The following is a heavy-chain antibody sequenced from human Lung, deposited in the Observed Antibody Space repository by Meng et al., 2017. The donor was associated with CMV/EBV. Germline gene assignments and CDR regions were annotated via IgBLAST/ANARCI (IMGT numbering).Heavy chain of an antibody. CDR1: GGSISSSSYY. CDR2: IYSSGTT. CDR3: SRLWGSSRSPLADY. V-gene: IGHV4-39*01. D-gene: IGHD6-13*01. Sequence: GSLRLSCTVSGGSISSSSYYWGWIRQPPGKGLEWIGNIYSSGTTYYNPSLKSRVTISVDTSKNQISLRLTSVTAADTAVYYCSRLWGSSRSPLADYLGHGTLVTVSS. J-gene: IGHJ4*01.